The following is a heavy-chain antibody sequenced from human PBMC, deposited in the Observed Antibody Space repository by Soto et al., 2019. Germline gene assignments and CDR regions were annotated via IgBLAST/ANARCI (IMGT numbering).Heavy chain of an antibody. CDR1: GFTFSNYG. V-gene: IGHV3-33*06. CDR2: IWYDGSKK. CDR3: AKDRGRQGGFDK. D-gene: IGHD3-10*01. Sequence: QVQLVESGGGVVQPGRSLRLSCVASGFTFSNYGMHWVRQAPGKGLECVAVIWYDGSKKYYADSVKGRFTISRDNSKNTLFLQMNSLRVEDTAMYYCAKDRGRQGGFDKCGQGRVVTVSS. J-gene: IGHJ3*02.